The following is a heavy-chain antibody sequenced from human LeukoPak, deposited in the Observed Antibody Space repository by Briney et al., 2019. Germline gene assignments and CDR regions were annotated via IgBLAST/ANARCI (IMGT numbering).Heavy chain of an antibody. Sequence: ASVKVSCKASGYTFTDYYLHWVRQAPGQGLEWMGWINPNSGGTNYAQKFQGRVTITRNTSISTAYMELSSLRSEDTAVYYCARGLIYDFWSGFTFDAFDIWGQGTMVTVSS. CDR3: ARGLIYDFWSGFTFDAFDI. V-gene: IGHV1-2*02. J-gene: IGHJ3*02. D-gene: IGHD3-3*01. CDR1: GYTFTDYY. CDR2: INPNSGGT.